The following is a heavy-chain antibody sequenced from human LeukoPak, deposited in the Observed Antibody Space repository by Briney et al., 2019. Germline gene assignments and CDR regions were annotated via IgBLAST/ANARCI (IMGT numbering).Heavy chain of an antibody. CDR3: ARPKVGATYAFDI. CDR1: GGSITNYY. J-gene: IGHJ3*02. CDR2: IFYIGST. D-gene: IGHD1-26*01. Sequence: SETLSLTCTVSGGSITNYYWSWIRQPPGKGLEWIGYIFYIGSTNYNPSLKSRVTISLDTSKNQFSLKLSSVTAADTAVYYCARPKVGATYAFDIWGQGTMVTVSS. V-gene: IGHV4-59*08.